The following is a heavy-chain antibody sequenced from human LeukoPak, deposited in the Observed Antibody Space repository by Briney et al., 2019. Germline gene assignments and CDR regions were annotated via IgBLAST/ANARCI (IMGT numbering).Heavy chain of an antibody. CDR1: GGSFSGYY. CDR3: ARGHYYYCGMDV. CDR2: INHSGST. J-gene: IGHJ6*02. V-gene: IGHV4-34*01. Sequence: PSETLSLTCAVYGGSFSGYYWSWIRQPPGKGLEWIGEINHSGSTNYNPSLKSRVTISVDTSKNQFSLKLSSVTAAGTAVYYCARGHYYYCGMDVWGQGTTVTVSS.